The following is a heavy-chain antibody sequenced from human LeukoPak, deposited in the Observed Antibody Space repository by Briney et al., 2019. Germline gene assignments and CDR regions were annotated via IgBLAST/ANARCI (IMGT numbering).Heavy chain of an antibody. D-gene: IGHD1-7*01. CDR3: ARDNWNYSSKLYYFDY. V-gene: IGHV4-4*07. CDR1: GGSISSYY. Sequence: PSETLSLTCTVSGGSISSYYWSWIRQPAGKGLEWIGRIYTSGTTNYNPSLKSRVTMSVDTSKNQFSLKLSSVTAADTAVYYCARDNWNYSSKLYYFDYWGQGTLVTVSS. CDR2: IYTSGTT. J-gene: IGHJ4*02.